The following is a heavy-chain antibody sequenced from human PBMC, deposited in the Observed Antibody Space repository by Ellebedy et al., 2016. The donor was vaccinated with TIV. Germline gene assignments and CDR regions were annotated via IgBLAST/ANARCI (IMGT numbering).Heavy chain of an antibody. D-gene: IGHD3-3*01. Sequence: AASVKVSCKASGYTFTDYYMHWVRQAPGQGLEWMGWINPYSGGTNYAQKFQGRVTMTRDTSISTAYMELSRLRSDDTAVYYCATLESYYFGMDVWGQGATVTVSS. J-gene: IGHJ6*02. CDR2: INPYSGGT. V-gene: IGHV1-2*02. CDR3: ATLESYYFGMDV. CDR1: GYTFTDYY.